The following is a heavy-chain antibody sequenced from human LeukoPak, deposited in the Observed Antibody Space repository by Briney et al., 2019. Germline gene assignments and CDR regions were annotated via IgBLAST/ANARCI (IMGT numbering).Heavy chain of an antibody. D-gene: IGHD2-8*01. Sequence: SETLSLTCAVSGYSISSGYYWGWIRRPPGKGLEWIGSIYHSGSTYYNPSLKSRVTISVDTSKNQFSLKLSSVTAADTAVYYCARRTSGVCYTACDAFDIWGQGTMVTVSS. V-gene: IGHV4-38-2*01. CDR1: GYSISSGYY. CDR3: ARRTSGVCYTACDAFDI. J-gene: IGHJ3*02. CDR2: IYHSGST.